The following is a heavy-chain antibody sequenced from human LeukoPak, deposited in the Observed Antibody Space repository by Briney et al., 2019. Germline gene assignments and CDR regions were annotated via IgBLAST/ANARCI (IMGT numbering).Heavy chain of an antibody. CDR1: GGSISSHY. D-gene: IGHD3-10*01. J-gene: IGHJ5*02. CDR3: ARRYGSGRSDWFDP. Sequence: PSETLSLTCTVSGGSISSHYWSWIGQPPGKGLEWIGYIYNSGSTNYNPSLKSRVTISGDTSKNQFSLKLSPVTAADTAVYYCARRYGSGRSDWFDPWGQGTLVTVSS. V-gene: IGHV4-59*08. CDR2: IYNSGST.